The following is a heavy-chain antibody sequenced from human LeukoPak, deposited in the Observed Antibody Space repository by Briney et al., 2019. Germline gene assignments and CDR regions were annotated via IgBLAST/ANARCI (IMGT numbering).Heavy chain of an antibody. CDR3: AKTNNNDDY. J-gene: IGHJ4*01. Sequence: PGGSLRLSCAASGFTFSTYWMHWVRQVPGKGLVWVSRINGDGTSTTYADSVKGRFTVSRDNSKNMIYLQMNSLRGEDSALYYCAKTNNNDDYGGHGPLVTVSS. V-gene: IGHV3-74*01. CDR1: GFTFSTYW. CDR2: INGDGTST. D-gene: IGHD1/OR15-1a*01.